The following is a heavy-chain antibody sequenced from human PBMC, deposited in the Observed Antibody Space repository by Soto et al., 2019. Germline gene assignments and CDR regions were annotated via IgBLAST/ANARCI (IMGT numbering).Heavy chain of an antibody. CDR2: IYNSGST. J-gene: IGHJ4*02. Sequence: PSETLSLTCSVSGGSIRSFSWSWIRQPPGRGLEWIGYIYNSGSTNYNPSLKSRATISVDTSKNQFSLTLTSVTAADTAVYYCARGVTTVTTIDYWGQGTLVTVSS. V-gene: IGHV4-59*12. CDR1: GGSIRSFS. CDR3: ARGVTTVTTIDY. D-gene: IGHD4-17*01.